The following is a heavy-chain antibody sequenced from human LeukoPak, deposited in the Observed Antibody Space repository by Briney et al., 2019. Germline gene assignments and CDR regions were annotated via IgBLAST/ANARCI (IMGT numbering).Heavy chain of an antibody. CDR2: IRSKAYGGTT. J-gene: IGHJ3*02. CDR3: TRDCSGGSCWGDAFDI. V-gene: IGHV3-49*04. Sequence: GGSLRLSCIASGFTFGDYAMSWVRQAPEGGREWGGFIRSKAYGGTTEYAASVKSRFSISRDDSKSIAYLQMNSLRTEDTAVFYCTRDCSGGSCWGDAFDIWGQGTMVTVSS. D-gene: IGHD2-15*01. CDR1: GFTFGDYA.